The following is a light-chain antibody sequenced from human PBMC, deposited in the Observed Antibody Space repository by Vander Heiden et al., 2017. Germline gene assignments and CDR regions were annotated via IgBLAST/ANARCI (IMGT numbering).Light chain of an antibody. CDR3: QSLDRSATGI. Sequence: SYELTQPPSVSVSPGQTARITCSGDALPKQYGCWYQQKPGQAPVLVIYKDSERPSGIPERLSGSTSGTTVTLTITGVQAEDEADYYCQSLDRSATGILGGGTKLTVL. V-gene: IGLV3-25*03. J-gene: IGLJ2*01. CDR1: ALPKQY. CDR2: KDS.